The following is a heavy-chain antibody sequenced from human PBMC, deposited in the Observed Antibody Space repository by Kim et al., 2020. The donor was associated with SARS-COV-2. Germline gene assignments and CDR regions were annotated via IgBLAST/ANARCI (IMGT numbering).Heavy chain of an antibody. CDR1: DCSISSSSYY. Sequence: SETLTLTCTVSDCSISSSSYYWGWVRQPPGKGLEWIGSIDYSGGTYYNPSLKSRVTISVDTSKNQFSLKVSSVTAAATAVYYCAVITDKPSFDFWGQGTLVTVSS. CDR2: IDYSGGT. V-gene: IGHV4-39*01. D-gene: IGHD3-16*01. CDR3: AVITDKPSFDF. J-gene: IGHJ4*02.